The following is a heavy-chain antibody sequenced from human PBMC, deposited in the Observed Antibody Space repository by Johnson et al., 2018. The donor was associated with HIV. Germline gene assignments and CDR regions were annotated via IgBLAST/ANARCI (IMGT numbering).Heavy chain of an antibody. J-gene: IGHJ3*02. CDR1: GFTFSSYG. D-gene: IGHD6-19*01. CDR3: AKDRGSGWYWDAFDI. Sequence: VESGGSLRLSCAASGFTFSSYGMHWVRQAPGKGLEWVAFIRYDGSNKYYADSVKGRFTISRDNSKNTLYLQMNSLRAEDTAVYYCAKDRGSGWYWDAFDIWGQGTMVTVSS. V-gene: IGHV3-30*02. CDR2: IRYDGSNK.